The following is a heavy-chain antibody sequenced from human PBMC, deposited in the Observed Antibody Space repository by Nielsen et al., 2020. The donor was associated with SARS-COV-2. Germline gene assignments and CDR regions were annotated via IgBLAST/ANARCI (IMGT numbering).Heavy chain of an antibody. CDR3: ARDERYSSSWSRDDAFDI. Sequence: GGSLRLSCSASGFTFSSYAMHWVRQAPGKGLEYVSAISNNGGSTYYADSVKGRFTISRDNSKNTLYLQMSSLRAEDTAVYYCARDERYSSSWSRDDAFDIWGQGTMVTVSS. CDR2: ISNNGGST. J-gene: IGHJ3*02. D-gene: IGHD6-13*01. V-gene: IGHV3-64D*06. CDR1: GFTFSSYA.